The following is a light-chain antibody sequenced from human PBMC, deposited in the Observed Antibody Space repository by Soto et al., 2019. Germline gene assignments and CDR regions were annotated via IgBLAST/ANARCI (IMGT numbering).Light chain of an antibody. CDR3: QVWDNGSDPNYV. V-gene: IGLV3-21*02. Sequence: SYELTQPPSMSVAPGQTATITRAGNNIGRKSVHWYQQKPGQAPVLVVYDDRDRPSGIPERFSGSNSGDTATLTISGVEAGDEADYYSQVWDNGSDPNYVFGTGTKV. CDR1: NIGRKS. J-gene: IGLJ1*01. CDR2: DDR.